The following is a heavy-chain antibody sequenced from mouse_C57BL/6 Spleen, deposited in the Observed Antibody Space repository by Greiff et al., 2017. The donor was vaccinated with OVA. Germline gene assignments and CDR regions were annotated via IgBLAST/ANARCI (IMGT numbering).Heavy chain of an antibody. V-gene: IGHV14-3*01. CDR1: GFNITNNY. D-gene: IGHD2-4*01. CDR3: ARRGVLDYEGFAY. Sequence: EVQLQQSVAELVRPGASVKLSCTASGFNITNNYMHWVKQRPEQGLEWIGRIDPANGNTTYAPKFQGKATITADTSSNTAYMQLSSLTSEDTAIYYGARRGVLDYEGFAYWGQGTLVTVSA. J-gene: IGHJ3*01. CDR2: IDPANGNT.